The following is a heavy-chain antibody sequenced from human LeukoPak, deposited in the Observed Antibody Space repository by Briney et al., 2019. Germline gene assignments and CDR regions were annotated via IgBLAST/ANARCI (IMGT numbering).Heavy chain of an antibody. Sequence: SGTLSLTCAVSGGSISSSNWWSWVRQPPGKGLEWIGEIYHSGSTNYNPSLKSRVTISVDKSKNQFSLKLSSVTAADTAVYYCARESPGVTTLYYFDYWGQGTLVTVSS. V-gene: IGHV4-4*02. CDR1: GGSISSSNW. D-gene: IGHD5-18*01. J-gene: IGHJ4*02. CDR3: ARESPGVTTLYYFDY. CDR2: IYHSGST.